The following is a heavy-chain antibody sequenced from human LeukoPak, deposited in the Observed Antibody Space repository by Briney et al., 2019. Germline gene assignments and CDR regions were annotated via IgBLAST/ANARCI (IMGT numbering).Heavy chain of an antibody. Sequence: GGSLRLSCAASGFTFSTHAVSWVRQAPGKGLEWVSGILGSGVATFYTDSVKGRFTISRDNSKNTLYLQMDSLRAEDTAVYYCAKAKYDYGDPVGWFDPWGQGTLVTVSS. CDR1: GFTFSTHA. J-gene: IGHJ5*02. CDR2: ILGSGVAT. D-gene: IGHD4/OR15-4a*01. CDR3: AKAKYDYGDPVGWFDP. V-gene: IGHV3-23*01.